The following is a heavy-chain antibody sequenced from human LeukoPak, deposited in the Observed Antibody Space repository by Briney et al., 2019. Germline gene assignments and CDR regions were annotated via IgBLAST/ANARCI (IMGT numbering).Heavy chain of an antibody. J-gene: IGHJ4*02. D-gene: IGHD4-23*01. V-gene: IGHV4-59*12. CDR2: IYYSGST. Sequence: SETLSLTCTVSGGSISSYYWSWIRQPPGKGLEWIGYIYYSGSTNYNPSLKSRVTISVDRSKNQFSLKLSSVTAADTAVYYCARVDYGGNSGIDYWGQGTLVTVSS. CDR3: ARVDYGGNSGIDY. CDR1: GGSISSYY.